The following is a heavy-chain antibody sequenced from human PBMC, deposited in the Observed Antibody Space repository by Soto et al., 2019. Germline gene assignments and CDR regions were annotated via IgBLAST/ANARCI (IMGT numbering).Heavy chain of an antibody. CDR1: GYTFTSYA. Sequence: GASVKVSCKASGYTFTSYAMHWVRQAPGQRLEWMGWINAGNGNTKYSQKFQGRVTITRDTSASTAYMELSSLRSEDTAVYYCARGGDSKYYYYGMDVWGQGTTVTVSS. CDR2: INAGNGNT. CDR3: ARGGDSKYYYYGMDV. D-gene: IGHD4-4*01. J-gene: IGHJ6*02. V-gene: IGHV1-3*01.